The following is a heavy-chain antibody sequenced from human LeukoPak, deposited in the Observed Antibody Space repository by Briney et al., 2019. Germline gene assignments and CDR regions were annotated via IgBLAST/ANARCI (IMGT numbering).Heavy chain of an antibody. CDR1: GFTFSSYA. J-gene: IGHJ6*02. CDR3: ARAQGYCSSTSCYNNYYYYYGMDV. Sequence: GGSLRLSCAASGFTFSSYAMSWARQAPGKGLEWVANIKQDGSEKYYVDSVKGRFTISRDNAKNSLYLQMNSLRAEDTAVYYCARAQGYCSSTSCYNNYYYYYGMDVWGQGTTVTVSS. D-gene: IGHD2-2*02. V-gene: IGHV3-7*01. CDR2: IKQDGSEK.